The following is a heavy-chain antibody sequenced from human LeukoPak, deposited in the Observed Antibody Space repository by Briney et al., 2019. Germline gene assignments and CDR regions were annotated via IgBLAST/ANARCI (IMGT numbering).Heavy chain of an antibody. CDR1: TFSVSTNY. CDR3: AKEDRAYYYDSSGYYSAEYFQH. D-gene: IGHD3-22*01. J-gene: IGHJ1*01. CDR2: LYSSGYT. V-gene: IGHV3-66*01. Sequence: GGSLRLSCAASTFSVSTNYMSWVRQAPGKGLEWISVLYSSGYTKYADSVRGRFSISRDNSENTLSLQMNSLRAEDTAVYYCAKEDRAYYYDSSGYYSAEYFQHWGQGTLVTVSS.